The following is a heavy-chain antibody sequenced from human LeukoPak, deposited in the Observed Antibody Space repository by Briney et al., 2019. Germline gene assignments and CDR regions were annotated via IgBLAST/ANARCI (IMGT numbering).Heavy chain of an antibody. V-gene: IGHV4-34*01. J-gene: IGHJ4*02. Sequence: PSETLSLTCAVYGGSFSGYYWSWIRQPPGKGLEWIGEINHSGSTNYNPSLQSRVTISVDTSKNQFSLKLSSVTAADTAVYYCASLFGYWGQGTLVTVSS. CDR3: ASLFGY. CDR2: INHSGST. CDR1: GGSFSGYY.